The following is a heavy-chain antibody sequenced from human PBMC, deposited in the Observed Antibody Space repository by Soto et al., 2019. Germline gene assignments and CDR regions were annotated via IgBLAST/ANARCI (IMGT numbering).Heavy chain of an antibody. CDR3: ARSSAGVFGIIRECPNWFDP. D-gene: IGHD3-16*02. V-gene: IGHV1-46*01. Sequence: ASVKVSCKAPADTFTSYYIHWVRQAPGHGLEWMGIINPNGGSTRFAQTFQGRITMTRDTSTSTVYMELRSLRSEDTAIYYCARSSAGVFGIIRECPNWFDPWGQGTLVTVSS. J-gene: IGHJ5*02. CDR1: ADTFTSYY. CDR2: INPNGGST.